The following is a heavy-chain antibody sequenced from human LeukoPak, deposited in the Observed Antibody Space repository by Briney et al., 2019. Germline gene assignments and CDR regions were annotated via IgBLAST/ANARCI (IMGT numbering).Heavy chain of an antibody. CDR3: AKDLADYDYVWGSPAGYFDY. J-gene: IGHJ4*02. CDR2: ISGSGGST. V-gene: IGHV3-23*01. CDR1: GFTFSSYA. D-gene: IGHD3-16*01. Sequence: GGSLRLSCAASGFTFSSYAMSWVRQAPGKGLEWVSAISGSGGSTYYADSVKGRFTISRDNSKNTLYLQMNSLRAEDTAVYYCAKDLADYDYVWGSPAGYFDYWGQGTLVTVSS.